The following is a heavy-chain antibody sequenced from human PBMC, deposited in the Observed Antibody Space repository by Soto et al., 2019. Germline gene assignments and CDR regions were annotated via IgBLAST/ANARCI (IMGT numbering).Heavy chain of an antibody. CDR1: GFTFSSYG. CDR3: ARDGDSCSWYERDAFDI. Sequence: QVQLVESRGGVVQPGRSLRLSCAASGFTFSSYGMHWVRQAPGKGLEWVAVIWYDGSNKYYADSVKGRFTISRDNSKNTLYLQMNSLRAEDTAVYYCARDGDSCSWYERDAFDIWGQGTMVTVSS. CDR2: IWYDGSNK. V-gene: IGHV3-33*01. D-gene: IGHD6-13*01. J-gene: IGHJ3*02.